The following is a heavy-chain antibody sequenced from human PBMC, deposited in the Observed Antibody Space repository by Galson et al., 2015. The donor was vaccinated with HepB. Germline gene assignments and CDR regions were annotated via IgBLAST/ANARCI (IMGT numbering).Heavy chain of an antibody. CDR3: ARDFVPAATYYYYYMDV. CDR1: GFTLSDYD. CDR2: ISSSSSYT. J-gene: IGHJ6*03. V-gene: IGHV3-11*06. Sequence: SLRLPYAAAGFTLSDYDMSWIRPAPGKGLEWVSYISSSSSYTNYADSVKGRFTISRDNAKNSLYLQMNSLRAEDTAVYYCARDFVPAATYYYYYMDVWGKGTTVTVSS. D-gene: IGHD2-2*01.